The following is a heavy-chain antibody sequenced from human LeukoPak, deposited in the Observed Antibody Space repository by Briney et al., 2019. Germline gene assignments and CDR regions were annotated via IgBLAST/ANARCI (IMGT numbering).Heavy chain of an antibody. V-gene: IGHV3-23*01. J-gene: IGHJ4*02. CDR3: AAISYSGTWPVGY. D-gene: IGHD6-25*01. Sequence: GGSLRLSCAASGFTFSSYAMSWARQAPGEGLEWVSGISAGGDTTYTADSVRGRFTISRDNSNNTLYLQMNILTAEDTAVYYCAAISYSGTWPVGYWGQGILVTVTA. CDR1: GFTFSSYA. CDR2: ISAGGDTT.